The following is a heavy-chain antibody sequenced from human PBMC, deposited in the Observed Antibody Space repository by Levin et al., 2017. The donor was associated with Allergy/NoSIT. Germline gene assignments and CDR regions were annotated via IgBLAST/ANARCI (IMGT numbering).Heavy chain of an antibody. D-gene: IGHD3-9*01. CDR2: IYYNGST. J-gene: IGHJ5*01. V-gene: IGHV4-61*01. CDR3: ATGAHGFFDWFYLPFGFDS. Sequence: PSETLSLTCTVSGGSVSSTNFYWSWIRQPPGKGLQFIGYIYYNGSTNYNPSLKSRLTMSVDTAKNQFALNLNSVTAADTAIYYCATGAHGFFDWFYLPFGFDSWGQGKLVAVSS. CDR1: GGSVSSTNFY.